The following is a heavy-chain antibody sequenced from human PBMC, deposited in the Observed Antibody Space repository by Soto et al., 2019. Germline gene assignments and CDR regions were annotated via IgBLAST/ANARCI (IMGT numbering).Heavy chain of an antibody. CDR2: IYYSGST. D-gene: IGHD6-13*01. CDR1: GGSISSYY. J-gene: IGHJ4*02. V-gene: IGHV4-59*08. CDR3: ARLYKKQLIDY. Sequence: SETLSLTCTVSGGSISSYYWSWIRQPPGKGLEWIGYIYYSGSTNYNPSLKSRVTISVDTSKNQFSLKLSSVTAADTAVYYCARLYKKQLIDYWGQGTLVTVSS.